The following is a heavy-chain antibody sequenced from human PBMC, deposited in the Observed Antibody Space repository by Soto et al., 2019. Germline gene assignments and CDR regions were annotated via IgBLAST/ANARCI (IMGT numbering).Heavy chain of an antibody. D-gene: IGHD3-22*01. J-gene: IGHJ5*02. Sequence: ASVKVSCKASGYTFTSYYMHWVRQAPGQGLEWMGIINPSGGSTSYAQKFQGRVTMTRDTSTSTVYMELSSLGSEDTAVYYCARVQNPYYYDSSGYLEVAWFDPWGQGTLVTVSS. CDR1: GYTFTSYY. V-gene: IGHV1-46*01. CDR3: ARVQNPYYYDSSGYLEVAWFDP. CDR2: INPSGGST.